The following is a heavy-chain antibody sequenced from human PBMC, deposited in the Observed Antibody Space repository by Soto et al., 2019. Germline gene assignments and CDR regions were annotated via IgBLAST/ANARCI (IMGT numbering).Heavy chain of an antibody. D-gene: IGHD2-15*01. Sequence: GGSLRLSCAASGFTFSSYGMHWVRQAPGKGLEWVAVISYDGSNKYYADSVKGRFTISRDNSKNTLYLQMNSLRAEDTAVYYCAKERGYCSGGSCREFDYWGQGTLVTVSS. V-gene: IGHV3-30*18. CDR1: GFTFSSYG. CDR2: ISYDGSNK. J-gene: IGHJ4*02. CDR3: AKERGYCSGGSCREFDY.